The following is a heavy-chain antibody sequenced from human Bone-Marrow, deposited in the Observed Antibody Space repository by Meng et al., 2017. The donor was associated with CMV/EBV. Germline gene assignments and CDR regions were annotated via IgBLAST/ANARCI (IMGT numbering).Heavy chain of an antibody. CDR1: FTVSSYA. J-gene: IGHJ4*02. CDR3: ARGLAVDTAMVVRPFDY. D-gene: IGHD5-18*01. Sequence: FTVSSYAMHGVRQAPGKGLEWVAVISYDGSNKYYANSVKGRFTISRDNSKNTLYLQMNSLRAEDTAVYYCARGLAVDTAMVVRPFDYWGQGTLVTVSS. CDR2: ISYDGSNK. V-gene: IGHV3-30-3*01.